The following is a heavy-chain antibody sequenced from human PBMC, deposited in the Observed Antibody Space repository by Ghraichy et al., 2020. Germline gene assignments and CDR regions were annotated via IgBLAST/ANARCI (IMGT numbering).Heavy chain of an antibody. Sequence: GGSLRLSCAASGFFFSSHGMHWVRQAPGKGLEWVAFIRSDGSEKDYADSVKGRFTISRDNSKNTVYLEVKNLSIEDTALYYCAKDRAGYNNFFDSWGQGTVVTVSS. D-gene: IGHD5-24*01. V-gene: IGHV3-30*02. CDR3: AKDRAGYNNFFDS. J-gene: IGHJ4*02. CDR1: GFFFSSHG. CDR2: IRSDGSEK.